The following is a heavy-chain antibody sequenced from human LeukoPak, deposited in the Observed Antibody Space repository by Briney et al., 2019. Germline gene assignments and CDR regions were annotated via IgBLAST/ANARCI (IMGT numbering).Heavy chain of an antibody. D-gene: IGHD2-2*01. V-gene: IGHV3-48*03. CDR2: ISTSGDSL. CDR3: AKDSDIVVVPALTYDH. CDR1: GFSFSNYE. J-gene: IGHJ4*02. Sequence: GVSLRLSCAASGFSFSNYEMKWVRQAPGKGLEWVSHISTSGDSLYYADSVKGRFTISRDNARNSLYLQMNSLRAEDTAVYYCAKDSDIVVVPALTYDHWGQGPLVIVSS.